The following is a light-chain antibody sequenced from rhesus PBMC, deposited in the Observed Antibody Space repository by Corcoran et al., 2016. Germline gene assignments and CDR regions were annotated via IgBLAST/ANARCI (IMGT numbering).Light chain of an antibody. J-gene: IGKJ4*01. CDR3: QHNYGTPLT. Sequence: DIQMTQSPSSLSASVGDRVTITCRTSENVNNYLNWYQQKPGKAPKLLIYKASTLQSGVPSRFSGSGCGTDYTFTISILQSEDVATYYCQHNYGTPLTFGGVTKVEIK. CDR1: ENVNNY. V-gene: IGKV1-74*01. CDR2: KAS.